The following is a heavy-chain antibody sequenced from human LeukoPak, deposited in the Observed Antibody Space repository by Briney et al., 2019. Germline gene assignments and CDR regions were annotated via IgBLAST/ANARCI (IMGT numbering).Heavy chain of an antibody. V-gene: IGHV3-30*02. Sequence: PGGSLRLSCAASGFTFSSYGMHWVRQAPAKGLEWVAFIRFDGGNKYYVDSVKGRFTISRDNSKNTLYLQMNSLRAEDTALYYCARGGNVFDIWGQGTMVTVSS. CDR3: ARGGNVFDI. J-gene: IGHJ3*02. CDR1: GFTFSSYG. CDR2: IRFDGGNK. D-gene: IGHD3-10*01.